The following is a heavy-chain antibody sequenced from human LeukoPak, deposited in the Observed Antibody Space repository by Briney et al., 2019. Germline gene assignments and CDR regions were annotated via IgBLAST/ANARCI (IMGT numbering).Heavy chain of an antibody. V-gene: IGHV4-59*01. Sequence: XETLSLTCAVYGGSFSGYYWSWIRQPPGKGLEWIGYIYYSGSTNYNPSLKSRVTISVDTSKNQFSLKLSSVTAADTAVYYCARDRVFYFDYWGQGTLVTVSS. CDR2: IYYSGST. CDR1: GGSFSGYY. J-gene: IGHJ4*02. CDR3: ARDRVFYFDY. D-gene: IGHD3-10*01.